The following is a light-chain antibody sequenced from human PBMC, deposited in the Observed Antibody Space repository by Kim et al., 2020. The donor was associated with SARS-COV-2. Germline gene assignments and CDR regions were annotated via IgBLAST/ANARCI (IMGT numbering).Light chain of an antibody. CDR2: TAS. Sequence: SASVGDRVPITCRASQIVINWLAWYQQKPGQAPKLLISTASSLQSGVPSRFTGAGSGTDFTLTINSLQPEDSATYYCQQTMSFPYTFGQGTKLEIK. CDR3: QQTMSFPYT. V-gene: IGKV1-12*01. J-gene: IGKJ2*01. CDR1: QIVINW.